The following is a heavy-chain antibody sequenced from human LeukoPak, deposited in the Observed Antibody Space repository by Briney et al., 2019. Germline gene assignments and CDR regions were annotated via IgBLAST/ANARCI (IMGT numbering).Heavy chain of an antibody. Sequence: GRCLRLSCAASGFTFSSYSMKWVRQTPGGGLERVSSISSRSSYIYYADSLKGRFTISRDNAKHSLYLQMNSLRAEDTAVYYCARERPYGSGKRGFDIWGEGTMVTVSS. J-gene: IGHJ3*02. CDR1: GFTFSSYS. CDR3: ARERPYGSGKRGFDI. V-gene: IGHV3-21*01. D-gene: IGHD3-10*01. CDR2: ISSRSSYI.